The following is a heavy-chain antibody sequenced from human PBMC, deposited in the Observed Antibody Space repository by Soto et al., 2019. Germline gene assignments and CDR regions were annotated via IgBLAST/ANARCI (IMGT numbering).Heavy chain of an antibody. CDR3: ARDSGHQGYLQH. J-gene: IGHJ1*01. CDR1: GLTLSGYA. Sequence: QVQLVESGGGVVRPGRSLRLACVSSGLTLSGYAVHWVRQAPGKGLEWVAEISYDGNEKNYEDSVKGRFIIARDNSKNTLYLEMDSLRVEDTAIYYCARDSGHQGYLQHWGQGTLVTVSS. D-gene: IGHD3-10*01. CDR2: ISYDGNEK. V-gene: IGHV3-33*01.